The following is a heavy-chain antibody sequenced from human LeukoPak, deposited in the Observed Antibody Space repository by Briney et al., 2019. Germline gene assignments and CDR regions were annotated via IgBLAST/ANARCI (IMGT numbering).Heavy chain of an antibody. CDR2: TRNKANSYTT. J-gene: IGHJ4*02. CDR3: ARSTTVVTGDY. CDR1: GFTFSDHY. V-gene: IGHV3-72*01. Sequence: GGSLRLSCAASGFTFSDHYMGWVRQAPWKGLEWVGRTRNKANSYTTEYAASVKGSFTISRDDSKNSLYLQMNSLKTEDTAVYYWARSTTVVTGDYWGQGTLVTVSS. D-gene: IGHD4-23*01.